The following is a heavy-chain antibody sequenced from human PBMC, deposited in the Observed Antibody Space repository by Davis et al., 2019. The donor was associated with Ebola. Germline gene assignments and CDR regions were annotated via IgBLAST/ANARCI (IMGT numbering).Heavy chain of an antibody. CDR2: IYPGDSDT. Sequence: GESLKISCKGSGYRWTSYWIGWVRQMRGKVLEWMGVIYPGDSDTRYSLSFQGQVTIAADKSISTAYLQWSSLKASDTAMYYCARRGVIYGDYHGGWFDPWGRGTLVTVSS. D-gene: IGHD4-17*01. J-gene: IGHJ5*02. V-gene: IGHV5-51*01. CDR1: GYRWTSYW. CDR3: ARRGVIYGDYHGGWFDP.